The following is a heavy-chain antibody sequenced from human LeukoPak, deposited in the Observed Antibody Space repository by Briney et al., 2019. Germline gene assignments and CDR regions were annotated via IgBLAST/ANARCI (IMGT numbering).Heavy chain of an antibody. CDR3: ARGMGGWSINIFDY. J-gene: IGHJ4*02. V-gene: IGHV3-33*01. CDR2: TWSDGSNK. Sequence: GGSLRLSCAASGFTLSSYAMHWVRQAPGKGLEWVAVTWSDGSNKNYADSAKSRFTISRNNFKNTVYLQMNSLRAEDTALYYCARGMGGWSINIFDYWGQGTLVTVSS. D-gene: IGHD6-19*01. CDR1: GFTLSSYA.